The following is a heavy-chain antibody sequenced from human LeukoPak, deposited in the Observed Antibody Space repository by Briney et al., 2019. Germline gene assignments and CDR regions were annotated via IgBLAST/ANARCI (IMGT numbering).Heavy chain of an antibody. J-gene: IGHJ4*02. Sequence: GGSLRLSCGASGFTFSSYSMNWVRQAPGKGLEWVSSISSSSSYIYYADSVKGRFTISRDNAKNSLYLQMNSLRAEDTAVYYCARDPAYYDSSALDYWGQGTLVTVSS. D-gene: IGHD3-22*01. V-gene: IGHV3-21*01. CDR1: GFTFSSYS. CDR2: ISSSSSYI. CDR3: ARDPAYYDSSALDY.